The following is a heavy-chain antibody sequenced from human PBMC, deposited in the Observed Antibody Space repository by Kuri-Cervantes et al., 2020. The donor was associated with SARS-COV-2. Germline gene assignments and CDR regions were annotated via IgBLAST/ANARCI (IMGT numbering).Heavy chain of an antibody. D-gene: IGHD2-2*02. Sequence: ETLSLTCATSGFTVSRNEMSWVRQAPGKPLECVSFVNGGTSHYTDSRKGRFTFSRDTSKKPLHLQMNCLRADDTAVCYCKRDFCLYHLETDYIDYWGQGTPVTVSS. V-gene: IGHV3-38-3*01. CDR2: VNGGTS. CDR3: KRDFCLYHLETDYIDY. J-gene: IGHJ4*02. CDR1: GFTVSRNE.